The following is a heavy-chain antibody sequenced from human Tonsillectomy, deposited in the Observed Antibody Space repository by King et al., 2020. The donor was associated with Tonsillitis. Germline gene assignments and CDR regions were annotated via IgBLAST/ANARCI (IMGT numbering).Heavy chain of an antibody. Sequence: QLQESGPGLVKPSETLSLTCTVSGGSISSSSYYWGWIRQPPGKGLEWIGSIYYSGSTYYNPSLRSRVTLSVDTSKNQFSMKLSSVTAANTAVCYCARQKNLIDYWGQGTLLTVSS. CDR3: ARQKNLIDY. CDR2: IYYSGST. J-gene: IGHJ4*02. CDR1: GGSISSSSYY. V-gene: IGHV4-39*07.